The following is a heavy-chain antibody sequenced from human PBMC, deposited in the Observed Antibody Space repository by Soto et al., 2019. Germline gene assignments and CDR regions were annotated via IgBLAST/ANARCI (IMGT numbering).Heavy chain of an antibody. J-gene: IGHJ4*02. Sequence: SETLSLTCTVSGGSISSGGYYWSWIRQHPGKGLEWIGYIYYSGSTYYNPSLKSRVTISVDTSKNLFSLKLSSVTAADTAVYYCARERFYDSSGVTYYFDYWGQGTLVTVSS. CDR1: GGSISSGGYY. D-gene: IGHD3-22*01. CDR2: IYYSGST. V-gene: IGHV4-31*03. CDR3: ARERFYDSSGVTYYFDY.